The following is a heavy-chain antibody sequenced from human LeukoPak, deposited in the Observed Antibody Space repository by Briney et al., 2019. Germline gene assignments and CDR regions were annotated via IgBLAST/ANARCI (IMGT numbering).Heavy chain of an antibody. D-gene: IGHD5-18*01. V-gene: IGHV4-34*01. J-gene: IGHJ4*02. CDR3: ARSVGGGSWGYSYGPWLFDY. Sequence: SETLSLTCAVYGGSFSGYYWSWIRQPPGKGLEWIGEINHSGSTNYNPSLKSRVTISVDTSKNQFSLKLSSVTAADTAVYYCARSVGGGSWGYSYGPWLFDYWGQGTLVTVSS. CDR1: GGSFSGYY. CDR2: INHSGST.